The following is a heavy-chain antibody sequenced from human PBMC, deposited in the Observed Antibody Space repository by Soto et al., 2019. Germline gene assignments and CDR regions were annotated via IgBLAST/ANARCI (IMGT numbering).Heavy chain of an antibody. V-gene: IGHV3-66*01. Sequence: GSLRLSCAASGFTVSSNYMSWVRQAPGKGLEWVSVIYSGGSTYYADPVKGRFTISRDNSKNTLYLQMNSLRAEDTAVYYCARDRIPTGMDVWGQGTTVTVSS. CDR1: GFTVSSNY. CDR2: IYSGGST. CDR3: ARDRIPTGMDV. J-gene: IGHJ6*02.